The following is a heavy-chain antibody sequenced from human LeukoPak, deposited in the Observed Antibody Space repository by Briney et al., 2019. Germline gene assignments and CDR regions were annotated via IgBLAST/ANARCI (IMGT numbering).Heavy chain of an antibody. V-gene: IGHV3-48*01. Sequence: GGSLRLSCAASGFTFSSSSMNWVRQAPGRGLEWVSYISSSSSTIYYADSVKGRFTISRDNAKNSLYLQMNSLRAEDTAVYYCARDKGISGYSIDYWGQGTLVTASS. D-gene: IGHD3-22*01. CDR1: GFTFSSSS. J-gene: IGHJ4*02. CDR2: ISSSSSTI. CDR3: ARDKGISGYSIDY.